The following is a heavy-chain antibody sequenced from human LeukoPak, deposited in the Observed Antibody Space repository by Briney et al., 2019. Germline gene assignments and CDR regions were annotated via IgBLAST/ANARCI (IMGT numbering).Heavy chain of an antibody. Sequence: PGGSLRLSCVASGFTFSSYGFHWVRQAPGKGLEWVTFIRFDGSNKYYADSVRGRFTISRDNSKDTLYLQMNSLRPEDTAVCYCAKDVRFLEWLSPSDYWGQGTLVTVSS. CDR3: AKDVRFLEWLSPSDY. D-gene: IGHD3-3*01. CDR1: GFTFSSYG. V-gene: IGHV3-30*02. J-gene: IGHJ4*02. CDR2: IRFDGSNK.